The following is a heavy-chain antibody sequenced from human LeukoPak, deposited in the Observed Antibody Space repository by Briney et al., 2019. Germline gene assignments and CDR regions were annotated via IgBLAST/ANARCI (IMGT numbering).Heavy chain of an antibody. V-gene: IGHV3-21*01. CDR3: AREGRYYGSGSRYYFDY. D-gene: IGHD3-10*01. Sequence: GGSLRLSCAASGFTFSSYSMNWVRQAPGKGLEWVSSISSSSSYIYYADSVKGRFTISRDNAKNSLYLQMNSLRAEDTAVYYCAREGRYYGSGSRYYFDYWGQGTLVTVSS. CDR2: ISSSSSYI. CDR1: GFTFSSYS. J-gene: IGHJ4*02.